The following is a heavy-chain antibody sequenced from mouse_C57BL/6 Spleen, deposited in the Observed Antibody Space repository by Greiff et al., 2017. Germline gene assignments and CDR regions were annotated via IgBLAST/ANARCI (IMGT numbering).Heavy chain of an antibody. CDR1: GYTFTSYW. D-gene: IGHD1-1*01. J-gene: IGHJ1*03. V-gene: IGHV1-61*01. Sequence: VQLQQPGAELVRPGSSVKLSCKASGYTFTSYWMDWVKQRPGQGLEWIGNIYPSDSETHYNQKFKDKATLTVDKSSSTAYMQLSSLTSEDSAVYYCARGDYYGSSPWYFDVWGTGTTVTVSS. CDR3: ARGDYYGSSPWYFDV. CDR2: IYPSDSET.